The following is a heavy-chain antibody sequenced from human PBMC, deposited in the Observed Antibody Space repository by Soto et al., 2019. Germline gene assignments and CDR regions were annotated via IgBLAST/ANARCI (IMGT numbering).Heavy chain of an antibody. D-gene: IGHD2-8*01. Sequence: QVHLVESGGGVVQPGGSLRLSCAASGFTINRNDMYWVRQAPGKGLEWVSFMSCDGNHKHYADSVKGRFTISRDNPKNTMSLKMNSLSNDDTAVYYCALFKRFRRVCVDYYALDVGGKGPTVMVS. CDR2: MSCDGNHK. J-gene: IGHJ6*04. V-gene: IGHV3-30*03. CDR3: ALFKRFRRVCVDYYALDV. CDR1: GFTINRND.